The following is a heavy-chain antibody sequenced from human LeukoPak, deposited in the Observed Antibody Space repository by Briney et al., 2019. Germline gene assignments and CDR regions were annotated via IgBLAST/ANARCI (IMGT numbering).Heavy chain of an antibody. CDR2: ISAYNGNT. V-gene: IGHV1-18*01. J-gene: IGHJ5*02. D-gene: IGHD3-22*01. CDR3: ARDPSHYYDSSGYKSFDP. Sequence: SVKVSCKASGYTFTSYGISWVRQAPGQGLEWMGWISAYNGNTNYAQKLQGRVTMTTDTSTSTAYMELGSLRSDDTAVYYCARDPSHYYDSSGYKSFDPWGQGTLVTVSS. CDR1: GYTFTSYG.